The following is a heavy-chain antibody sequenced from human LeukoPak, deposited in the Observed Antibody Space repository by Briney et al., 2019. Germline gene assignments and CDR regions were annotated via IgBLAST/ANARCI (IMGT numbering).Heavy chain of an antibody. CDR1: GFTFSSYW. J-gene: IGHJ4*02. Sequence: GGSLRLSCAASGFTFSSYWMTWVRQAPGKGLEWVATIKKDGSEKYYVDSVKGRFTISRDNAKNSLYLQMNSLRAEDTAVYYCARATYSYDSSDYNRYYFDYWGQGTLVTVSS. D-gene: IGHD3-22*01. CDR3: ARATYSYDSSDYNRYYFDY. V-gene: IGHV3-7*04. CDR2: IKKDGSEK.